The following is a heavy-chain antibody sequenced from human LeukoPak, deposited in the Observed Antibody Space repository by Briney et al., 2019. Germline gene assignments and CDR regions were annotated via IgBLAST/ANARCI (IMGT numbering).Heavy chain of an antibody. Sequence: SETLSLTCTVPGGSISSYYWSWIRQPPGKGLEWIGYIYYSGSTNYNPSLKSRVTISVDTSKNQFSLKLSSVTAADTAAYYCARRAGYSYGFHFDYWGQGTLVTVSS. D-gene: IGHD5-18*01. CDR3: ARRAGYSYGFHFDY. CDR1: GGSISSYY. CDR2: IYYSGST. V-gene: IGHV4-59*08. J-gene: IGHJ4*02.